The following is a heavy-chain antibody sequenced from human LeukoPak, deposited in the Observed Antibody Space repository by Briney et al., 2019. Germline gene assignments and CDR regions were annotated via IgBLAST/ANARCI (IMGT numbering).Heavy chain of an antibody. J-gene: IGHJ4*02. CDR2: IYTSGST. D-gene: IGHD3-10*01. CDR3: ARVNSGSYYTVDY. CDR1: GGSISSGVNY. V-gene: IGHV4-61*02. Sequence: ASETLSLTCTVSGGSISSGVNYWTWIRQPAGKGLEWIGRIYTSGSTNYNPSLKSRVTISVDTSKNQFSLKLSSVTAADTAVYYCARVNSGSYYTVDYWGQGTLVTVSS.